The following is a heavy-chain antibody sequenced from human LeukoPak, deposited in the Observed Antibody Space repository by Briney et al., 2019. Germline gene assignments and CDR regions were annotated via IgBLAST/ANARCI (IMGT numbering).Heavy chain of an antibody. CDR2: IRYDGSNK. CDR1: GFTFSSYG. Sequence: GGSLRLSCAASGFTFSSYGMHWVRQAPGKGLEWVAFIRYDGSNKYYADSVKGRFTISRDNSKNTLYLQMNSLRAEDTAVYYCAKDREPGRYSSGWYWFDPWGQGTLVTVSS. CDR3: AKDREPGRYSSGWYWFDP. V-gene: IGHV3-30*02. J-gene: IGHJ5*02. D-gene: IGHD6-19*01.